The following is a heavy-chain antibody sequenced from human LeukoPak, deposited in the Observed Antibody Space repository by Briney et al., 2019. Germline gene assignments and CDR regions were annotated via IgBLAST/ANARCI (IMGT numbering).Heavy chain of an antibody. Sequence: SVKVSCMSSGGTLSSYAISGVRPAPGQGLEWMGGIIPIFGTAHYAQKFQGRVTITPDKSTSTAYMELSSLRSEDTAVYYCERTHSYQQYSSSWHRSYVAFDIWSQGTMVTVSA. CDR3: ERTHSYQQYSSSWHRSYVAFDI. V-gene: IGHV1-69*06. CDR1: GGTLSSYA. D-gene: IGHD6-13*01. J-gene: IGHJ3*02. CDR2: IIPIFGTA.